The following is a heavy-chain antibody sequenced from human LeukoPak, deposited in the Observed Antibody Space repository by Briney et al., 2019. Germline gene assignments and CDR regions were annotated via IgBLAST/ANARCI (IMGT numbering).Heavy chain of an antibody. CDR1: GFTFSSYA. Sequence: GRSLRLSCAASGFTFSSYAMHWVRQAPGKVLEWVAVISYDGSNKYYADSVKGRFTISRDNSKNTLYLQMNSLRAEDTAVYYCASIDYGDYPDAFDIWGQGTMVTVSS. D-gene: IGHD4-17*01. V-gene: IGHV3-30*04. CDR2: ISYDGSNK. CDR3: ASIDYGDYPDAFDI. J-gene: IGHJ3*02.